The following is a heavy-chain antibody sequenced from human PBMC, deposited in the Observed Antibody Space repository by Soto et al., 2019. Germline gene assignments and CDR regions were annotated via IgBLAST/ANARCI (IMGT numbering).Heavy chain of an antibody. Sequence: GSLRLSCAASGFTLSSYSMNWVRQAPGKGLEWVSSISSSSSYIYYADSVKGRFTISRDNAKNSLYLQMNSLRAEDTAVYYCARKRDDTPADFWSAYGVGYYYMDVWGKGTTVTVSS. J-gene: IGHJ6*03. CDR3: ARKRDDTPADFWSAYGVGYYYMDV. CDR1: GFTLSSYS. D-gene: IGHD3-3*01. CDR2: ISSSSSYI. V-gene: IGHV3-21*01.